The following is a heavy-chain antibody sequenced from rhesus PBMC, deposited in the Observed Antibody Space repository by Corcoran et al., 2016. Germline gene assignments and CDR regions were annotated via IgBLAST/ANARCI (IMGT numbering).Heavy chain of an antibody. Sequence: QVTLKESGPALVKPTQTLTLTCTFSGFSISTSGMGVGWIRQPPGKALEWLAPIYWDDEKYYSTSLKSRLTISKDTSKNQVVLTMTNMDPVDTATYYCARLYWSDYVRAMDYWGQGVLVTVSS. CDR1: GFSISTSGMG. V-gene: IGHV2-174*01. CDR2: IYWDDEK. CDR3: ARLYWSDYVRAMDY. D-gene: IGHD3-22*01. J-gene: IGHJ4*01.